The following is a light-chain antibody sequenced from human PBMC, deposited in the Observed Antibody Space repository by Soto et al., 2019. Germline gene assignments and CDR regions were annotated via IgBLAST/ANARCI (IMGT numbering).Light chain of an antibody. J-gene: IGKJ2*01. V-gene: IGKV3-11*01. CDR2: DTS. CDR1: QSVGGF. Sequence: EIVLTQSPATLSLSPGERATLSCRASQSVGGFLAWYQQKSGQAPRLLIYDTSKRVTGIPARFSGSGSRTDFTLTISSLEPEDFAVYHCQHRSNWPPMYTFGQGTKLQIK. CDR3: QHRSNWPPMYT.